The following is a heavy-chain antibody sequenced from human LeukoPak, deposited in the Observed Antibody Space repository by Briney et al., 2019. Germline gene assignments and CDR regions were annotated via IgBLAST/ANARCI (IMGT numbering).Heavy chain of an antibody. Sequence: GGSLRLSCAASGFPFSSYWMSWVRQAPGKGLEWVANIKEDGSEKSHADSVKGRFTVSRDNTKNSLYLQMDSLRAEDTAVYYCAKCGAYRSYDYWGQGTLVTVSS. CDR2: IKEDGSEK. CDR3: AKCGAYRSYDY. CDR1: GFPFSSYW. V-gene: IGHV3-7*01. D-gene: IGHD2-21*01. J-gene: IGHJ4*02.